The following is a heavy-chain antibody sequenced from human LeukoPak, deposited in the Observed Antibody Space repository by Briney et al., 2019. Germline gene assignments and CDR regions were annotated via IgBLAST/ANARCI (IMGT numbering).Heavy chain of an antibody. Sequence: PGGSLRLSCAASGFTFSSYAMNWVRQAPGKGLVWVSRIDTDGTGTSYADSVKGRFTVPRDNAKNTLYLQMISLRAEDTAVYYCTRLGGSSGVDYWGQGTLVTVSS. V-gene: IGHV3-74*01. CDR1: GFTFSSYA. CDR3: TRLGGSSGVDY. CDR2: IDTDGTGT. D-gene: IGHD6-19*01. J-gene: IGHJ4*02.